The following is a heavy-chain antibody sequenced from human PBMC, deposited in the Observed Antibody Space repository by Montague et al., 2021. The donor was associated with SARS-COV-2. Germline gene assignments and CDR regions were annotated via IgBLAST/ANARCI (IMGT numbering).Heavy chain of an antibody. CDR2: VEQDGSES. V-gene: IGHV3-7*01. J-gene: IGHJ4*02. CDR1: GFSFSSRG. D-gene: IGHD3-10*01. Sequence: SRRLSWAASGFSFSSRGMSWVRQVPGKGLEWVATVEQDGSESHYVDSVKGRFTISRDNAKSSAYLQMSSLRVEDTAVYFCARDHYGSEDYWGQGILVTVSS. CDR3: ARDHYGSEDY.